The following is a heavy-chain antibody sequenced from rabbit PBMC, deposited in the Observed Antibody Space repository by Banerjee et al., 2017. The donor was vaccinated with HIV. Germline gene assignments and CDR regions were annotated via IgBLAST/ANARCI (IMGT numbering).Heavy chain of an antibody. V-gene: IGHV1S45*01. CDR1: GFDFSDNA. CDR2: IYAGSSGIT. Sequence: QQQLEESGGDLVKPEGSLTLTCKASGFDFSDNALCWIRQAPGKGPEWIGTIYAGSSGITDYANGLKGRFTISKTAPTTTTLQRTRLPSTHTPTSPCPLLPAGLTGLDLWGPGTLFTVS. D-gene: IGHD3-1*01. J-gene: IGHJ6*01. CDR3: PLLPAGLTGLDL.